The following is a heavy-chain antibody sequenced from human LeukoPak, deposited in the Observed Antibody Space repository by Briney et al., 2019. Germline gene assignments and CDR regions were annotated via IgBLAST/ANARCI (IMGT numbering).Heavy chain of an antibody. CDR2: ISANGGTT. D-gene: IGHD2-15*01. J-gene: IGHJ4*02. Sequence: PGGSLRLSCAASGFTFNSYAMSWVRQAPGKGLGWVSTISANGGTTYYTDSVKGRFTVSRDISRNTLYLQLNSLRAEDTAVYYCARDVYSGGTYYLDNWGQGTLVTVSS. CDR1: GFTFNSYA. CDR3: ARDVYSGGTYYLDN. V-gene: IGHV3-23*01.